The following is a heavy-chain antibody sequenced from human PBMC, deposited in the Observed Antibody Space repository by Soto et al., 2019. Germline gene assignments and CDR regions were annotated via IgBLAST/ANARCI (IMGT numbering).Heavy chain of an antibody. Sequence: EVQLVESGGGLVQPGGSLRLSCAASGFTFSSYWMSWVRQAPGKGLEWVANIKQDGSEKYYVDSVKGRFTISRDNAKNSLYLQMNSLRAEDTAAYYCAPLPRGYDFWSGYGMDVWGQGTTVTVSS. CDR3: APLPRGYDFWSGYGMDV. D-gene: IGHD3-3*01. V-gene: IGHV3-7*03. J-gene: IGHJ6*02. CDR2: IKQDGSEK. CDR1: GFTFSSYW.